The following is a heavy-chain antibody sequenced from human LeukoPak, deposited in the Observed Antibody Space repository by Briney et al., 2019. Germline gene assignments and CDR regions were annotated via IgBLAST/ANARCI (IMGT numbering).Heavy chain of an antibody. CDR3: ARDFRTTGNLIHYYHHYMDV. V-gene: IGHV4-4*07. CDR1: GGSISSYY. CDR2: IYTSGST. Sequence: SETLSLTCTVSGGSISSYYWSWIRQPAGKGLEWIGRIYTSGSTNYNPSLKSRVTMSVDTSKNQFSLKLSSVTAADTAVYYCARDFRTTGNLIHYYHHYMDVWGKGTTVTVSS. J-gene: IGHJ6*03. D-gene: IGHD1-1*01.